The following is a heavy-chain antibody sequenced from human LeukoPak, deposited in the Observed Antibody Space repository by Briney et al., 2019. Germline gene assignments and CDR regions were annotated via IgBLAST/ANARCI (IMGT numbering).Heavy chain of an antibody. D-gene: IGHD6-19*01. J-gene: IGHJ4*02. CDR3: ARGQWLAMGYFDY. Sequence: SVKVSCKASGGTFSSYAISWVRQAPGQGLEWMGRIIPILGIANYAQKFQGRVTITADKSTSTAYMELSSLRSEDTAVYYCARGQWLAMGYFDYWGQGTLVTVSS. CDR2: IIPILGIA. V-gene: IGHV1-69*04. CDR1: GGTFSSYA.